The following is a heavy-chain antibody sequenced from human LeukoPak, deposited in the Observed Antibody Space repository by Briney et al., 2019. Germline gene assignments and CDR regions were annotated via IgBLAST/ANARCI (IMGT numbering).Heavy chain of an antibody. CDR2: INQRGSA. Sequence: SETLSLTCAVYGGTLADYYWSWIRQSPGQGLEWIGEINQRGSANYNPSLKSRFTISVDTSRNQFSLKVHSVTVADTAVYYCAKGPRWEELEGVWGQGTQVTVSS. V-gene: IGHV4-34*01. J-gene: IGHJ4*02. D-gene: IGHD1-26*01. CDR3: AKGPRWEELEGV. CDR1: GGTLADYY.